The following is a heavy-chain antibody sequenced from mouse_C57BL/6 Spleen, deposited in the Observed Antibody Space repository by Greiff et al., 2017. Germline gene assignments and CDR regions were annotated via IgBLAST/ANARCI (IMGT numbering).Heavy chain of an antibody. Sequence: VQLQESGAELVRPESSVKMSCKTSGYTFTSYGINWVKQRPGQGLEWMGYIYIGNGYTEYNEKFKGKATLTSDTSSSPAYMQLSSLTSEDSAIYVCASEEEGSSPWFAYWGQGTLVTVSA. V-gene: IGHV1-58*01. J-gene: IGHJ3*01. CDR3: ASEEEGSSPWFAY. CDR1: GYTFTSYG. CDR2: IYIGNGYT. D-gene: IGHD1-1*01.